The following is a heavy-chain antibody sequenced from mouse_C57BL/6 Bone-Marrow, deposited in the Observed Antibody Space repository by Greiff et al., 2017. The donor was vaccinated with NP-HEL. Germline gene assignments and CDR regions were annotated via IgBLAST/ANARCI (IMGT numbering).Heavy chain of an antibody. Sequence: VQLVESGPELVRPGASVKISCKAPGYTFTSHWMQWVRQRPGQGLEWIGEIFPGSGSTDYNEKFKGKATLTVDTSSSTAYLQISSLTSEDSAVYFCATLFITTVVAFYYWGQGTTLTVSS. CDR3: ATLFITTVVAFYY. V-gene: IGHV1-56*01. D-gene: IGHD1-1*01. CDR2: IFPGSGST. CDR1: GYTFTSHW. J-gene: IGHJ2*01.